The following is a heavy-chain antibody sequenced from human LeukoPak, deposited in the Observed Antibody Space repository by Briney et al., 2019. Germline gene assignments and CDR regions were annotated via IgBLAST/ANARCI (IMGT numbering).Heavy chain of an antibody. V-gene: IGHV5-51*01. CDR2: IYPGDSDT. J-gene: IGHJ4*02. CDR3: ARRYCSGGSCYFDY. D-gene: IGHD2-15*01. Sequence: PGGSLRISCKGSGYSFTSSWIGWVRQMPGKGLEWMGIIYPGDSDTRYSPPFQGRVPMSADKSISTAYLQWSSLRASDTAMYYCARRYCSGGSCYFDYWGQGTLVTVSS. CDR1: GYSFTSSW.